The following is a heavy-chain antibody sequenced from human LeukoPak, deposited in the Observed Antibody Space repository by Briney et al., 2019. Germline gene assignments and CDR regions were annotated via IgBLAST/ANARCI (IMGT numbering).Heavy chain of an antibody. CDR1: GGSVSSGSYY. Sequence: SETLSLTCTVSGGSVSSGSYYWSWIRQPPGKGLEWIGYIYCSGSTNYNPSLKSRVTISVDTSKNQFSLKLSSVTAADTAVYYCARSAVAATVSYFQHWGQGTLVTVSS. V-gene: IGHV4-61*01. J-gene: IGHJ1*01. D-gene: IGHD2-15*01. CDR2: IYCSGST. CDR3: ARSAVAATVSYFQH.